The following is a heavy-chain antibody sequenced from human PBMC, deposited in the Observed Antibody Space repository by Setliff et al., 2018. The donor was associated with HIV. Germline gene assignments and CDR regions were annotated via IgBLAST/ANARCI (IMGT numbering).Heavy chain of an antibody. CDR1: GYTFTGYY. Sequence: ASVKVSCKASGYTFTGYYMHWVRQAPGQGLEWMGWINPNSGGTNYAQKLQGRVTMTRDTSISTAYMELSRLRSDDTAVYYCARGADYYDSSGYRGGGLYYMDVWGKGTTVTV. CDR3: ARGADYYDSSGYRGGGLYYMDV. CDR2: INPNSGGT. V-gene: IGHV1-2*02. D-gene: IGHD3-22*01. J-gene: IGHJ6*03.